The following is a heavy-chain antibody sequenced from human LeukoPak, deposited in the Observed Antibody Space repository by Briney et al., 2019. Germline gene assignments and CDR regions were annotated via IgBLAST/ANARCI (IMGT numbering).Heavy chain of an antibody. CDR1: GGSLSSYY. CDR2: IDHSGST. D-gene: IGHD2-8*01. J-gene: IGHJ4*02. CDR3: ARGTPSMLGGFFFNY. V-gene: IGHV4-34*01. Sequence: SETMSLTCAVSGGSLSSYYWSWIRQPPGKGLKWIGEIDHSGSTYYNPSLKSRVTISVDTSKNQFSLKLSSVTAADTAVYYCARGTPSMLGGFFFNYWGQGTLVTVSS.